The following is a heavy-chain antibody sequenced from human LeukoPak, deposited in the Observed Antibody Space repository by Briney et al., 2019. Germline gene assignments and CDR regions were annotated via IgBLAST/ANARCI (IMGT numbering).Heavy chain of an antibody. CDR2: ISGSGGST. CDR3: AGYSSGWYEGYNWFDP. Sequence: DPGGSLRLSCAASGFTFSSYAMSWVRQAPGKGLEWVSAISGSGGSTYYADSVKGRFTISRDNSKNTLYLQMNSLRAEDTAEYYCAGYSSGWYEGYNWFDPWGQGTLVTVSS. CDR1: GFTFSSYA. J-gene: IGHJ5*02. V-gene: IGHV3-23*01. D-gene: IGHD6-19*01.